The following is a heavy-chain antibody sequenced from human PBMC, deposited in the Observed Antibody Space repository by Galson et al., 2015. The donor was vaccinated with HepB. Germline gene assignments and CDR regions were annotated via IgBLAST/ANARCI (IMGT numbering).Heavy chain of an antibody. CDR1: GYPFTEYD. V-gene: IGHV1-8*01. CDR2: MDPGSGNT. CDR3: LTEGQDY. J-gene: IGHJ4*02. Sequence: SVKVSCKASGYPFTEYDINWVRRATGQGLEWMGWMDPGSGNTDYSQRFQGRVSMTRDTSIRTAYMELTNLISNDTAVYNCLTEGQDYWGQGTLVTVSS.